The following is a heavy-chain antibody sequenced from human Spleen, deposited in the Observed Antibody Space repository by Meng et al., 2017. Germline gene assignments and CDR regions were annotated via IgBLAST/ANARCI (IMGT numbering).Heavy chain of an antibody. J-gene: IGHJ4*02. CDR3: ASGTPGRSYCDY. CDR1: GYTFGSYG. V-gene: IGHV1-18*01. D-gene: IGHD2-15*01. CDR2: FVNYVDT. Sequence: QVQVVQSGPEVKKPWASERVSCKASGYTFGSYGICWVRQAPGQGLEWMGWFVNYVDTYPAPKFQGRVTMTTDTHTNTAFMELRSLTSDDTAVYYCASGTPGRSYCDYWGQGTLVTVSS.